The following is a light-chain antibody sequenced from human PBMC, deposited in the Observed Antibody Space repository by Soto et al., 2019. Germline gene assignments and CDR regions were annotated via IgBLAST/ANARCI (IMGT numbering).Light chain of an antibody. Sequence: IQLTQSPSSLSAFVGDRVTITCRASQGISSYLAWYQQKPGKAPKLLIYAASTLQSGVPSRFSGSGSGTEFTLTITSLQPEDFATYYCQQVNSYPITFGQGTRLEIK. CDR3: QQVNSYPIT. CDR2: AAS. V-gene: IGKV1-9*01. CDR1: QGISSY. J-gene: IGKJ5*01.